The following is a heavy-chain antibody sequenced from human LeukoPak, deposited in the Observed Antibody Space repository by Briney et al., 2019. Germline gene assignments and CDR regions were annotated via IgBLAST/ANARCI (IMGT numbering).Heavy chain of an antibody. CDR1: GFTFSSYG. Sequence: GGSLRLSCAASGFTFSSYGMHWVRQAPGKGLEWVAFIRYDGSNKYYADSVKGRFTISRDNSKNTLYLQMGSLRAEDMAVYYCAKRTSSWSELDYWGQGTLVTVSS. CDR3: AKRTSSWSELDY. V-gene: IGHV3-30*02. CDR2: IRYDGSNK. D-gene: IGHD6-13*01. J-gene: IGHJ4*02.